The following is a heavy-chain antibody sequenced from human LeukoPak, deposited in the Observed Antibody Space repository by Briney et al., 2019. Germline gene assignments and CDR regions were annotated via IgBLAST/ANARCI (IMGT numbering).Heavy chain of an antibody. V-gene: IGHV1-2*02. CDR3: ARADFSVTLGDLDF. CDR1: GYTFTGHY. J-gene: IGHJ4*02. D-gene: IGHD4-23*01. Sequence: ASVKVSCKASGYTFTGHYIHWVRQAPGQGLEWMGWINPNSGTTKYAQKFQGRVTITKDTSITTAYLALGSLISDDTAVYFCARADFSVTLGDLDFWGQGTPVTVSS. CDR2: INPNSGTT.